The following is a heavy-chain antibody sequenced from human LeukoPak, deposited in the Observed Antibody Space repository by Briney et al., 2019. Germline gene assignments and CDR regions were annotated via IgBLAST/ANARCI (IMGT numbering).Heavy chain of an antibody. CDR1: GYTYTSYA. CDR3: ARDLGGLNYGVNLDY. CDR2: IIPIFGTA. Sequence: ASEKVSCKASGYTYTSYAICWVRQASGQWLEWMGGIIPIFGTANYAQKFQGRVTITADESTSTAYMELSSLRSEDTAVYYCARDLGGLNYGVNLDYWGQGTLVTVSS. V-gene: IGHV1-69*13. J-gene: IGHJ4*02. D-gene: IGHD3-16*01.